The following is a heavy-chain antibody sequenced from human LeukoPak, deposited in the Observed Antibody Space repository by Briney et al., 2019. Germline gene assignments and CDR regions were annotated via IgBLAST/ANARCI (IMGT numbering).Heavy chain of an antibody. J-gene: IGHJ4*02. CDR2: ISGSGGST. D-gene: IGHD3-3*01. Sequence: GGPLRLSCAASGFTFSSYAMSWVRQAPGKGLEWVSAISGSGGSTYYADSVKGRFTISRDNSKNTLYLQMNSLRAEDTAVYYCAKAHNYDFWSGQDFDYWGQGTLVTVSS. V-gene: IGHV3-23*01. CDR3: AKAHNYDFWSGQDFDY. CDR1: GFTFSSYA.